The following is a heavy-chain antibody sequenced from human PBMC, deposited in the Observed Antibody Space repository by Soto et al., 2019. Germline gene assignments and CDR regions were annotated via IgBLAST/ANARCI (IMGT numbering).Heavy chain of an antibody. Sequence: SETLSLTCTVSGGSISSYYWSWIRQPAGKGLEWIGRIYTSGSTNYNPSLKSRVTMSVDTSKNKFSLKLSSVTAADTAVYYCARDRVVVVVAARYYYGMDVWGQGTTVTVSS. V-gene: IGHV4-4*07. CDR3: ARDRVVVVVAARYYYGMDV. J-gene: IGHJ6*02. CDR2: IYTSGST. CDR1: GGSISSYY. D-gene: IGHD2-15*01.